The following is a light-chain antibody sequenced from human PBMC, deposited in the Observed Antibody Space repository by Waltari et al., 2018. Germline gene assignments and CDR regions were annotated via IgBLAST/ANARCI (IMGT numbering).Light chain of an antibody. CDR3: SSYAGSNNLV. CDR1: SSDGVGYNN. CDR2: EVS. J-gene: IGLJ2*01. Sequence: SALTRPPSASGSPGQPVHISCPGPSSDGVGYNNVPWYQQHPGKAPKLMIYEVSKRPSGVPDRFSGSKSGNTASLTVSGLQAEDEADYYCSSYAGSNNLVFGGGTKLTVL. V-gene: IGLV2-8*01.